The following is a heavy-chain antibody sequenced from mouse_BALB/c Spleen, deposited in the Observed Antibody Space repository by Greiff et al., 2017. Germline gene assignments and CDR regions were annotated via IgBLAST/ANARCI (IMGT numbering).Heavy chain of an antibody. J-gene: IGHJ2*01. D-gene: IGHD1-1*01. CDR1: GYSITSDYA. Sequence: EVKLVESGPGLVKPSQSLSLTCTVTGYSITSDYAWNWIRQFPGNKLEWMGYISYSGSTSYNPSLKSRISITRDTSKNQFFLQLNSVTTEDTATYYCARKGSVVPYFDYWGQGTTLTVSS. V-gene: IGHV3-2*02. CDR3: ARKGSVVPYFDY. CDR2: ISYSGST.